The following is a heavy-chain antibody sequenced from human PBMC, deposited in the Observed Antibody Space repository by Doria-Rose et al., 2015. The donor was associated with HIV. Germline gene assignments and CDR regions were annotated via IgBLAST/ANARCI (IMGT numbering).Heavy chain of an antibody. V-gene: IGHV2-26*01. Sequence: QITLKESGPVLVKPTETLTLTCTVSGVSLSSPGMGVSWIRHPPGKALEWLANIFSDDERSYKTALKSRLTISRGTSKSQVVLTMTYMDPVDTATYYCARIKSSRWYHKYYFDFWGQGTLVIVSA. J-gene: IGHJ4*02. D-gene: IGHD6-13*01. CDR3: ARIKSSRWYHKYYFDF. CDR1: GVSLSSPGMG. CDR2: IFSDDER.